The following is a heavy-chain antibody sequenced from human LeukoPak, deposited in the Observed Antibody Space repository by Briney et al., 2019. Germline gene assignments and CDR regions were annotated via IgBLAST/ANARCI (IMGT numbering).Heavy chain of an antibody. CDR1: GGSINTGSYY. CDR3: ARLMWEVRVDY. V-gene: IGHV4-39*01. J-gene: IGHJ4*02. D-gene: IGHD1-26*01. CDR2: IYYSGST. Sequence: PSETLSLTCTVSGGSINTGSYYWGWIRQPPGKGLEWIGSIYYSGSTYYNPSLKDRVTMSVDTSKNQFPLKLNSVTAADTAVYYCARLMWEVRVDYWGQGTLVTVSS.